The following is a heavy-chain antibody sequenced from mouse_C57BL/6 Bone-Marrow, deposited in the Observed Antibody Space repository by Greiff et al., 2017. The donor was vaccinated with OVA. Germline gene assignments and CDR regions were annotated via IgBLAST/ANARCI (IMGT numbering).Heavy chain of an antibody. V-gene: IGHV1-81*01. CDR2: IYPRSGNT. D-gene: IGHD2-12*01. CDR1: GYTFTSYG. CDR3: ARSTYEGAY. Sequence: QVQLQQSGPELARPWPSVKLSCKVSGYTFTSYGLSWVKQRTGQGLEWIGEIYPRSGNTYYNEKLKGQGTLTADKSSSTAYMELRSLTSEDSAVYFCARSTYEGAYWGQGTLVTVSA. J-gene: IGHJ3*01.